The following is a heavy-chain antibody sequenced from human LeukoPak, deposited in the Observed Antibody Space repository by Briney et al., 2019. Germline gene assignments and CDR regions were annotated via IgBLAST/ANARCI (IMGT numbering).Heavy chain of an antibody. CDR1: GGSISSYY. CDR3: ARHGVRGLWSGYYMGDNFDY. D-gene: IGHD3-3*01. V-gene: IGHV4-39*01. CDR2: IYYSGST. Sequence: SETLSLTCTVSGGSISSYYWGWIRQPPGKGLEWIGSIYYSGSTYYNPSLKSRVTISVDTSKNQFSLKLSSVTAADTAVYYCARHGVRGLWSGYYMGDNFDYWGQGTLVTVSS. J-gene: IGHJ4*02.